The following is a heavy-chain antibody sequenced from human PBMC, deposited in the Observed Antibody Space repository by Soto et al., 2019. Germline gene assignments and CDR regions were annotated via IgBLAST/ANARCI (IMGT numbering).Heavy chain of an antibody. CDR2: FYYSGST. J-gene: IGHJ4*02. V-gene: IGHV4-39*01. Sequence: SETLSLTCTVSGGSISSSSYYWGCIRQPPGKGLEWIGSFYYSGSTYYNPSLKSRVTISVYTSKNQFSFKLSSVTAADTAVYYCARHTDNSRNFDYWGQGTLVTVS. D-gene: IGHD4-4*01. CDR3: ARHTDNSRNFDY. CDR1: GGSISSSSYY.